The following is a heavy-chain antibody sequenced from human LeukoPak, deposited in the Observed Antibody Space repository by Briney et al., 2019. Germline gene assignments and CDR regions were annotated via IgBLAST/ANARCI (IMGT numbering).Heavy chain of an antibody. CDR1: GYTFTGYF. V-gene: IGHV1-2*02. CDR3: ARDLWGSSSGGGYSGNYYYYYMDV. CDR2: INPKSGGT. J-gene: IGHJ6*03. D-gene: IGHD6-6*01. Sequence: ASVKVSCKASGYTFTGYFMHWVRQAPGQGPEWMGWINPKSGGTNYVQKFQGSVSMTRDTSTSTFFMELRRLTSDDTAVYYCARDLWGSSSGGGYSGNYYYYYMDVWGKGTTVTVSS.